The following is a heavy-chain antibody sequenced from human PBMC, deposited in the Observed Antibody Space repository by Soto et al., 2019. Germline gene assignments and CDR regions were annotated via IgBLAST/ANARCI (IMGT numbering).Heavy chain of an antibody. CDR1: GGSISSGAYY. Sequence: LSLTCTVSGGSISSGAYYWSWIRQHPGKGLEWIGYIYYSGSTYYNPSLKSRLTISVDTSKNQFSLKLSSVTAADTAVYYCAREKRGIAFGGVVGLNWFDPWGQGTLVTAPQ. CDR2: IYYSGST. J-gene: IGHJ5*02. CDR3: AREKRGIAFGGVVGLNWFDP. V-gene: IGHV4-31*03. D-gene: IGHD3-16*02.